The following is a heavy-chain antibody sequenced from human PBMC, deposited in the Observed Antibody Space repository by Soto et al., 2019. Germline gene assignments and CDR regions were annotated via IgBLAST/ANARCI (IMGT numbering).Heavy chain of an antibody. D-gene: IGHD2-15*01. CDR2: IWFDGSDA. CDR3: AREGYCSGGVCSGGMDV. CDR1: GFAFSGYG. V-gene: IGHV3-33*01. J-gene: IGHJ6*04. Sequence: GGYLRLSCAASGFAFSGYGMHWVRRAPGKGLEWVAFIWFDGSDALYSDSVKGRLSITRDNYKNTLSLQLNSLRGDDTAVYYCAREGYCSGGVCSGGMDVWGEGTTVTVAS.